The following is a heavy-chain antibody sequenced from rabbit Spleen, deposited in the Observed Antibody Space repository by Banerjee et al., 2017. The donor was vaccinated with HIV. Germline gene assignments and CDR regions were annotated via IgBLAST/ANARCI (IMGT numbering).Heavy chain of an antibody. CDR1: GFTLSSYY. Sequence: QLEESAGGLVQPGGSLKLSCKASGFTLSSYYMSWVRQAPGKGLEWIGYIDPFFGTTYYANWVNGRFTISNDNAQNTVFLQMTSLTVADTATYFCARDPAYSSGSGSAIPYLWGPGTLVTVS. J-gene: IGHJ4*01. CDR2: IDPFFGTT. D-gene: IGHD1-1*01. V-gene: IGHV1S7*01. CDR3: ARDPAYSSGSGSAIPYL.